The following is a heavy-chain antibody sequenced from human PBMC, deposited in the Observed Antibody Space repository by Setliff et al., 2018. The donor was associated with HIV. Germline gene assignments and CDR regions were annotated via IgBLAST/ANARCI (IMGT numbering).Heavy chain of an antibody. CDR1: GYTFIGHY. V-gene: IGHV1-2*02. CDR3: ARDRRITIFGVVSVVPSKRTKTRSAFDY. CDR2: INPNSGDT. Sequence: ASVKVSCKASGYTFIGHYIHWVRQAPGQGLEWMGWINPNSGDTKYAQKFQDRVSLTRDTSLSTAYMELRSLRSDDTAVYYCARDRRITIFGVVSVVPSKRTKTRSAFDYWGQGTLVTVSS. D-gene: IGHD3-3*01. J-gene: IGHJ4*02.